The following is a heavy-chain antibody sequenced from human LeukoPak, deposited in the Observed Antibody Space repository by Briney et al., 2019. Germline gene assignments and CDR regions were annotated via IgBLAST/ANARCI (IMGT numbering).Heavy chain of an antibody. CDR1: GFTFSSYA. CDR3: AKDRIAARPGPFDY. V-gene: IGHV3-30*04. D-gene: IGHD6-6*01. J-gene: IGHJ4*02. Sequence: PGGSLRLSCAASGFTFSSYAMHWVRQAPGKGLEWVAVISYDGSNKYYADSVKGRFTISRDNSKNTLYLQMNSLRAEDTAVYYCAKDRIAARPGPFDYWGQGTLVTVSS. CDR2: ISYDGSNK.